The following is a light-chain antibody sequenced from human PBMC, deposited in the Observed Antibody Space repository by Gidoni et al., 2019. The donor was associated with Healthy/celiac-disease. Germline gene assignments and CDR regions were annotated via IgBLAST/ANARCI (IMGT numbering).Light chain of an antibody. CDR2: KAS. V-gene: IGKV1-5*03. CDR3: QQYNSSRT. J-gene: IGKJ1*01. CDR1: QSISSW. Sequence: DSQMTQSPSTLSASVGDSVTITCRASQSISSWLAGYQHKPGHAPQLLIYKASSLERRVPSRFRGSGSGSAFTLTISRSQPDDFATYYCQQYNSSRTFGQGTKVEIK.